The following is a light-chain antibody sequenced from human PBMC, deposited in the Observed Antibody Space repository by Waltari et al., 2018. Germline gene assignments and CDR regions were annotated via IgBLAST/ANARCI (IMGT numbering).Light chain of an antibody. V-gene: IGLV3-21*02. J-gene: IGLJ3*02. CDR3: QVWDSNSDHWV. Sequence: FVLTQTPSVSAAPGQTATISCGGDKIGSKTVHWYRQKPGQAPVLVVYDVSGRPSVVPDRFTGSNSGNTATLTINSVEAGDEGYYSCQVWDSNSDHWVFGGGTILTVL. CDR2: DVS. CDR1: KIGSKT.